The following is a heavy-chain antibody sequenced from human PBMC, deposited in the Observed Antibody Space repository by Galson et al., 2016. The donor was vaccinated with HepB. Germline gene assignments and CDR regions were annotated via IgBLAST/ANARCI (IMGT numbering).Heavy chain of an antibody. Sequence: SETLSLTCAVSGGRISSNWWSWVRQPPGKGLEWIGEVDHRGSTYYNPSLKSRVTISVDNSKNQFSLRLSSVTAADTAVYYCARAGTYYLDYWGQGTLVTVSS. V-gene: IGHV4-4*02. CDR1: GGRISSNW. CDR3: ARAGTYYLDY. J-gene: IGHJ4*02. CDR2: VDHRGST. D-gene: IGHD3-10*01.